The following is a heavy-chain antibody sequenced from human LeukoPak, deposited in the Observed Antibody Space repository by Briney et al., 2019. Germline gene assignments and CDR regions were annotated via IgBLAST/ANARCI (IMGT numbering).Heavy chain of an antibody. CDR2: INPNSGGT. CDR1: GYTFTGYY. Sequence: ASVKVSCKASGYTFTGYYMHWVRQAPGQGLEWMGWINPNSGGTNYAQKFQGWVTMTRDTSISTAYMELSRLRSDDTAVYYCARDGAVAVAGRLGLGYWGQGTLVTVSS. CDR3: ARDGAVAVAGRLGLGY. V-gene: IGHV1-2*04. J-gene: IGHJ4*02. D-gene: IGHD6-19*01.